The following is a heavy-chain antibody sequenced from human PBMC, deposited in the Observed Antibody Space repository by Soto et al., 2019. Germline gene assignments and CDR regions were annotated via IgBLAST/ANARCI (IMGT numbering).Heavy chain of an antibody. CDR3: AKDGYDSSADLYYFDY. CDR1: GFTFSTYA. Sequence: GGSLRLSCAASGFTFSTYAMSWVRQTPGKGLEWVSAISGSPSSTYYADSVKGRFTISRDNSKKTLFLQMSSLGAEDTAVYYCAKDGYDSSADLYYFDYWGQGTLVTVSS. J-gene: IGHJ4*02. V-gene: IGHV3-23*01. D-gene: IGHD3-22*01. CDR2: ISGSPSST.